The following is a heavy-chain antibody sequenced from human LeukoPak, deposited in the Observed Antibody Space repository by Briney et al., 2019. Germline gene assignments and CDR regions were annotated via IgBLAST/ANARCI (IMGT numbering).Heavy chain of an antibody. CDR1: GYTFTGYY. Sequence: ASVKVSCKASGYTFTGYYMHWVRQAPGQGLEWMGWINPNSGGTNYAQKFQGRVTMTRDTSISTAYMELSRLRPDDTAVYYCARVGQYCSSSSCFDYWGQGTLVTVSS. J-gene: IGHJ4*02. D-gene: IGHD2-2*01. V-gene: IGHV1-2*02. CDR2: INPNSGGT. CDR3: ARVGQYCSSSSCFDY.